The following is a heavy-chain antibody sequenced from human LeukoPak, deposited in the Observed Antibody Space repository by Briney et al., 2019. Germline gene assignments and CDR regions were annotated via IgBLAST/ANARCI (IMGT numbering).Heavy chain of an antibody. CDR2: IYTSGST. Sequence: KSSQTLSLTCTVSGGSISSGSYYWSWIRQPAGKGLEWIGRIYTSGSTYYNPSLKSRVTISVDASKNQFSLKLSSVTAADTAVYYCARPRGGSGSYYNGNWFDPWGQGTLVTVSS. V-gene: IGHV4-61*02. CDR3: ARPRGGSGSYYNGNWFDP. CDR1: GGSISSGSYY. J-gene: IGHJ5*02. D-gene: IGHD3-10*01.